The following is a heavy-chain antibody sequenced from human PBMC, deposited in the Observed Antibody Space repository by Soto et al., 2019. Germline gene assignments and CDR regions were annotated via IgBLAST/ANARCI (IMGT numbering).Heavy chain of an antibody. Sequence: EMQLVESGGGLVQPGGSLRLSCAASGFTFSSYWMNWVRQGPGKGLVWFSRINSDGSDTSYADSVKGRFTISSDNAKNTLYLQMNSLGAEDTAVYYCGRLDSSSWAFDYWGQGTLVTVSS. J-gene: IGHJ4*02. CDR3: GRLDSSSWAFDY. V-gene: IGHV3-74*01. CDR1: GFTFSSYW. D-gene: IGHD6-13*01. CDR2: INSDGSDT.